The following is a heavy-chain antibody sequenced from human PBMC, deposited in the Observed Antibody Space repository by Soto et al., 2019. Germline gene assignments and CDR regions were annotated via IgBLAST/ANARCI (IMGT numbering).Heavy chain of an antibody. CDR1: GGTFSSYA. V-gene: IGHV1-69*01. CDR2: SIPIFGTA. J-gene: IGHJ5*02. D-gene: IGHD3-16*01. Sequence: QVQLVQSGAEVKKPGSSVKVSCKASGGTFSSYAISWVRQAPGQGLEWMGGSIPIFGTANYAQKFQGRVTITADESTSTAYMELSSLRSEDTAVYFCARDWAGQFNWFAHCGRGTLVPVSS. CDR3: ARDWAGQFNWFAH.